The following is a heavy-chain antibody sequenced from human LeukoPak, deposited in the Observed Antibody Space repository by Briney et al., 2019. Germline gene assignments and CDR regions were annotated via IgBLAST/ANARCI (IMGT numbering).Heavy chain of an antibody. D-gene: IGHD3-22*01. V-gene: IGHV3-23*01. CDR1: GFTFSSYA. Sequence: GGSLRLSCAASGFTFSSYAMSWVRQAPGKGLEWVSAISGSGGSTYYADSVKGRFTISRDNSKNTLYLQMNSLRDEDTAVYYCANRRAVWERYYYDRRYDYWGQGTLVTVSS. CDR2: ISGSGGST. J-gene: IGHJ4*02. CDR3: ANRRAVWERYYYDRRYDY.